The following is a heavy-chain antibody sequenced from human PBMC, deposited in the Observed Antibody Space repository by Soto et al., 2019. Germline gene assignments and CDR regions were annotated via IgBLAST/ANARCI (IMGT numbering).Heavy chain of an antibody. CDR2: IWYDGSNK. Sequence: QVQLVESGGGVVQPGRSLRLSCAASGFTFSSYGMHWVRQAPGKGLERVAVIWYDGSNKYYADSVKGRFTISRDNSKNTLYLQMNSLRAEDTAVYYCARAGRTNLGYYYYGMDVWGQWTTVTVSS. CDR1: GFTFSSYG. J-gene: IGHJ6*02. V-gene: IGHV3-33*01. CDR3: ARAGRTNLGYYYYGMDV. D-gene: IGHD3-10*01.